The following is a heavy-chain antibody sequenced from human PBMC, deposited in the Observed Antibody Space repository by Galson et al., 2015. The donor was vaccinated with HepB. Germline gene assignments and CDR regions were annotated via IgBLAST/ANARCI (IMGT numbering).Heavy chain of an antibody. CDR1: GDTSSTFT. J-gene: IGHJ4*02. CDR3: TKGALWFGERNMYYDY. V-gene: IGHV1-69*02. D-gene: IGHD3-10*01. CDR2: IIPVLGIA. Sequence: SVKVSCKASGDTSSTFTINWVRQAPRHGLEWMGRIIPVLGIADYAQQFQGRVTITADKSTSTAYMELSSLRPEDTAFYYCTKGALWFGERNMYYDYWGQGVLVTVSS.